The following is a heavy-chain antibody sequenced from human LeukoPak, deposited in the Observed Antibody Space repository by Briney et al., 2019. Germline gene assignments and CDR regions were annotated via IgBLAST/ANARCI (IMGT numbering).Heavy chain of an antibody. Sequence: GGSLRLSCAASGFTVSSNYMSWVRQAPGKGLEWVSVIYSGGSTYYADSVKGRFTISRDNSKNTLYLQMNSLRAEDTAVYYCARDIVDIVADAYYYYGMDVWGQGTTVTVSS. CDR2: IYSGGST. CDR3: ARDIVDIVADAYYYYGMDV. CDR1: GFTVSSNY. V-gene: IGHV3-66*01. J-gene: IGHJ6*02. D-gene: IGHD5-12*01.